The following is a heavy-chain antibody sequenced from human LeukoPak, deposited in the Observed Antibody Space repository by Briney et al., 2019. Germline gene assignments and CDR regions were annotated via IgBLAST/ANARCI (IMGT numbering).Heavy chain of an antibody. Sequence: SVKVSCKASGGTFSSYAISWVRQAPGQGLEWMGGIIPIFGTANYAQKFQGRVTITADESTSTAYMELSSLRSEDTAVYYCARDRDLYSDYDSSPYYFDYWGQGTLVTVSS. CDR2: IIPIFGTA. J-gene: IGHJ4*02. V-gene: IGHV1-69*01. CDR3: ARDRDLYSDYDSSPYYFDY. D-gene: IGHD5-12*01. CDR1: GGTFSSYA.